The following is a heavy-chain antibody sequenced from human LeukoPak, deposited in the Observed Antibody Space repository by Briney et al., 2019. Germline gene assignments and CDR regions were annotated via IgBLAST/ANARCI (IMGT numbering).Heavy chain of an antibody. CDR1: GGSFSGYY. J-gene: IGHJ4*02. Sequence: SETLSLTSAVYGGSFSGYYWSWIRQPPGKGLEWIGEINHSGSTNYNPSLKSRVTISVDTSKNQFSLKLSSVTAADTAVYYCARGKRGYSSSWYDYWGQGTLVTVSS. CDR3: ARGKRGYSSSWYDY. D-gene: IGHD6-13*01. CDR2: INHSGST. V-gene: IGHV4-34*01.